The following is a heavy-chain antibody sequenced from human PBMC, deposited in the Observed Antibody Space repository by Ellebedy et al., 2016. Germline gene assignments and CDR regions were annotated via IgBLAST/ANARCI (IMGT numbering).Heavy chain of an antibody. CDR3: ARFTGDGEGYYFDY. J-gene: IGHJ4*02. CDR2: INHSGST. V-gene: IGHV4-34*01. D-gene: IGHD5-24*01. CDR1: GGSFSGYY. Sequence: SETLSLTCAVYGGSFSGYYWSWIRQPPGKGLEWIGEINHSGSTNYNPSLKSRVTISVDTSKNQFSLKLSSVTAADTAVYYCARFTGDGEGYYFDYWGQGTLVTVSS.